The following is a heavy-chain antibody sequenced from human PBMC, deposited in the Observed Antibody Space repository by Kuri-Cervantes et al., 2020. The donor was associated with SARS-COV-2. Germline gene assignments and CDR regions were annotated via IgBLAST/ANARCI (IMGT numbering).Heavy chain of an antibody. CDR1: GYTFTSYD. D-gene: IGHD3-16*01. Sequence: ASVKVSCKASGYTFTSYDINWVRQATGQGLEWMGWMNPNSGNTGYAQKFQGRVTMTRNTSINTAYMELSSLRSEDTAVYYCARDSMITGAFDIWGQGTRVTVSS. V-gene: IGHV1-8*01. J-gene: IGHJ3*02. CDR2: MNPNSGNT. CDR3: ARDSMITGAFDI.